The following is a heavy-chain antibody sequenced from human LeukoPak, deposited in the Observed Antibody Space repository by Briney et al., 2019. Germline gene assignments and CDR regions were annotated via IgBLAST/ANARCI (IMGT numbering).Heavy chain of an antibody. J-gene: IGHJ6*03. Sequence: TSETLSLTCTVSGGSISSYYWSWIRQPPGKGLEWIGYIYYSGSTNYNPSLKSRVTISVDTSKNQFSLKLSSVTAADTAVYYCARVPCGGDCYSSYYYMDVWGKGTTVTVSS. CDR3: ARVPCGGDCYSSYYYMDV. CDR1: GGSISSYY. V-gene: IGHV4-59*01. CDR2: IYYSGST. D-gene: IGHD2-21*02.